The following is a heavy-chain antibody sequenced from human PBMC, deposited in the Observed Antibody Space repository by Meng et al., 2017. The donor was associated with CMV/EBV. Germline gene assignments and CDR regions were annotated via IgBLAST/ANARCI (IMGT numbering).Heavy chain of an antibody. Sequence: GESLKISCAASGFTFSSYAMSWVRQAPGKGLEWVSVISGSGGSTYYADSVKGRFTICRDNSKNTLYLQMNSLRAEDTAVYYCAKDETYYYDSSGYFGLWFDPWGQGTLVTVSS. CDR3: AKDETYYYDSSGYFGLWFDP. J-gene: IGHJ5*02. V-gene: IGHV3-23*01. D-gene: IGHD3-22*01. CDR2: ISGSGGST. CDR1: GFTFSSYA.